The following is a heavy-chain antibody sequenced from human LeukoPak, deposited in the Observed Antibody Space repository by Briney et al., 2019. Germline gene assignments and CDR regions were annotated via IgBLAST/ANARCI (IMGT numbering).Heavy chain of an antibody. D-gene: IGHD2/OR15-2a*01. CDR2: IYTSGST. J-gene: IGHJ6*03. CDR1: GGSISSYY. V-gene: IGHV4-4*07. CDR3: ARDTFYYYYMDV. Sequence: SETLSLTCTVSGGSISSYYWSWIRQPAGKGLEWIGRIYTSGSTNYNPSLKSRVTMSVDSSRNQFSLRLSSVTAADTAVYYCARDTFYYYYMDVWGKGTSVTISS.